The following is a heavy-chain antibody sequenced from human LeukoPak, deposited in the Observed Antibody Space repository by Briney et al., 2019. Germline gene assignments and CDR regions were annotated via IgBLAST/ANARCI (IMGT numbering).Heavy chain of an antibody. CDR1: GYIFTTYG. CDR2: ISSYNGNT. J-gene: IGHJ4*02. Sequence: ASVKVSCKASGYIFTTYGITWVRQAPGQGLEGMGGISSYNGNTNYAQNLRARVTMTTDTSTSTAYMELRSLRSDDTAIYYCARDGHSSSWPYYFDYWGQGTLVTVSS. CDR3: ARDGHSSSWPYYFDY. V-gene: IGHV1-18*01. D-gene: IGHD6-13*01.